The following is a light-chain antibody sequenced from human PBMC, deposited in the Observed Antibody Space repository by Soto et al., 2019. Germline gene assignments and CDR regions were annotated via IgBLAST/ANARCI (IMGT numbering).Light chain of an antibody. Sequence: DIQMTQSPSAVSASVGDRVTITCRASQSISTSLAWYQQKPGKRPKLLISDVYSLPSGVSSRLSGSGSGTEFTLSISGLQPDYFATYYCQKYESDSWTFGQGTKVEI. CDR3: QKYESDSWT. CDR2: DVY. J-gene: IGKJ1*01. V-gene: IGKV1-5*01. CDR1: QSISTS.